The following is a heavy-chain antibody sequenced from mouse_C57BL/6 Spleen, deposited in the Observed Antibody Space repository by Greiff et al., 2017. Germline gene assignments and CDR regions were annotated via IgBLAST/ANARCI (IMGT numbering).Heavy chain of an antibody. CDR1: GYSFTGYF. CDR3: ERRAAYDYYYAMDY. D-gene: IGHD2-13*01. CDR2: ISPYNGDT. J-gene: IGHJ4*01. V-gene: IGHV1-20*01. Sequence: VQLQQSGPELVKPGDSVKISCKASGYSFTGYFMNWVMQSPGKSLEWIGRISPYNGDTFYNQKFKGKATLTVDKSSSSAHMELRRLTSEDSAVYDCERRAAYDYYYAMDYWGQGTSVTVSS.